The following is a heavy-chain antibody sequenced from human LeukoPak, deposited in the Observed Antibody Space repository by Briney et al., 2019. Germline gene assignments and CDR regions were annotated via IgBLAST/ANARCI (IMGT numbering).Heavy chain of an antibody. CDR1: GFTFSSYG. J-gene: IGHJ4*02. CDR3: AKDQGDIVVVPAGNPDY. CDR2: IRYDGSNK. Sequence: GGSLRLSCAATGFTFSSYGMHWVRQAPGKGLEWVAFIRYDGSNKYYADSVKGRFTISRDNSKNTLYLQMNSLRAEDTAVYYCAKDQGDIVVVPAGNPDYWGQGTLVTVSS. V-gene: IGHV3-30*02. D-gene: IGHD2-2*01.